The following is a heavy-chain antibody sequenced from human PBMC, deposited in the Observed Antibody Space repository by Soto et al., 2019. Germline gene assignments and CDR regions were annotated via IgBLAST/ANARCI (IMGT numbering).Heavy chain of an antibody. CDR2: IIPILGIA. Sequence: QVQLVQSGAEVKKPGSSVKVSCKASGGTFSSYTISWVRQAPGQGLEWMGRIIPILGIANYAQKFQGRVTIPADKSTSTAYMELSSLRSEDTAVYYCARDLGSLRGYSYGYDYWGQGTLVTVSS. D-gene: IGHD5-18*01. CDR3: ARDLGSLRGYSYGYDY. CDR1: GGTFSSYT. V-gene: IGHV1-69*08. J-gene: IGHJ4*02.